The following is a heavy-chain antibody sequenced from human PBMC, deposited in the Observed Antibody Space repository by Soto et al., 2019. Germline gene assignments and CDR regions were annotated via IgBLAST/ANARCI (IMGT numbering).Heavy chain of an antibody. CDR1: GFTFSNYW. V-gene: IGHV3-7*01. D-gene: IGHD6-19*01. Sequence: GGPLRLSFAASGFTFSNYWMSWVRQAPGKGLEWVANIKKDGSENYYVDSVKGRFTTSRDNTKNSSYLQMNSLRAEDTAVYYCARDHINGWKFDXWGRGTLVTVSX. J-gene: IGHJ4*02. CDR2: IKKDGSEN. CDR3: ARDHINGWKFDX.